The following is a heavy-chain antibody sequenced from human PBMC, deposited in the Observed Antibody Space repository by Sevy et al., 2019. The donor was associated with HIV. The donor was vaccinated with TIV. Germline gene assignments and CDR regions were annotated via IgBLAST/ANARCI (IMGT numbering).Heavy chain of an antibody. CDR2: INPYSGGT. CDR1: GYTFNSFY. CDR3: VRDRFYGGDSVTFSGDF. Sequence: ASVTVSCKASGYTFNSFYIHWVRQAPGQGLEWMGWINPYSGGTHYAQKFQGRVTLTRDTSISVAYMDLTSLRSNDTAVYYCVRDRFYGGDSVTFSGDFWGQGTLVTVSS. V-gene: IGHV1-2*02. D-gene: IGHD2-21*02. J-gene: IGHJ4*02.